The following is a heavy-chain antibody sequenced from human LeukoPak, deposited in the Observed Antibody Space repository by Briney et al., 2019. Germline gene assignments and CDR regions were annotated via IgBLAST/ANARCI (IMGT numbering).Heavy chain of an antibody. V-gene: IGHV1-69*04. CDR3: ARDLTSIVVLAGTLKRDYSMDL. J-gene: IGHJ6*02. CDR2: IIPIIGVA. Sequence: SSVKVSCKASGCTFTRYAISCVRQAPGPGLEWMGRIIPIIGVANSTQKLPGRETINADKSTSTGYMERSSLRPEETGVYYSARDLTSIVVLAGTLKRDYSMDLWGQGTTVTVSS. CDR1: GCTFTRYA. D-gene: IGHD2-21*01.